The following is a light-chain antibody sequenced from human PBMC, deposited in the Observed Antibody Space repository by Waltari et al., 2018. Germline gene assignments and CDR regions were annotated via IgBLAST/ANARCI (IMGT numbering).Light chain of an antibody. CDR1: QSLLQNGYNY. J-gene: IGKJ2*01. CDR3: IQALETPRT. V-gene: IGKV2-28*01. Sequence: DIAMTQSPLSLPVTPGEPASISCRSSQSLLQNGYNYLDWYLQKPGQSQQLLISLGSGRSSGVPGRFSGSASGTDFTLRISRVEGEDVGVYYCIQALETPRTFGQGTKLEI. CDR2: LGS.